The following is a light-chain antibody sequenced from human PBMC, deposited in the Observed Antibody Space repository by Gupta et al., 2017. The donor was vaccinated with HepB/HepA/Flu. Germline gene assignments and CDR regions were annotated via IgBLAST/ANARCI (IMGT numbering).Light chain of an antibody. CDR3: QQNLQSPHT. Sequence: DVQMTQSPSSLSASVVDRVTITCRASQSISSHLNWYQQTPGKTPQVLIYDASTLQSGVPSRFSGRGSGTDFTLTISSLHPEDVASYYCQQNLQSPHTFGLGTKLEIK. CDR1: QSISSH. CDR2: DAS. J-gene: IGKJ2*01. V-gene: IGKV1-39*01.